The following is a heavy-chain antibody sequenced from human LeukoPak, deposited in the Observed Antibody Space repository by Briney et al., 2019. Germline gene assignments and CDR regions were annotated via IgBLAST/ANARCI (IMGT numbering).Heavy chain of an antibody. Sequence: GASVKVSCKASGYTFTSYGFSGVRQAPGQGLDWMGCISAYNGHTNYAQKLQGRVTMTTDTSTSTAYMELRSLRSDDTAVYYCARDMQNYDILTGALDYWGQGTLVTVSS. CDR1: GYTFTSYG. D-gene: IGHD3-9*01. V-gene: IGHV1-18*01. CDR2: ISAYNGHT. CDR3: ARDMQNYDILTGALDY. J-gene: IGHJ4*02.